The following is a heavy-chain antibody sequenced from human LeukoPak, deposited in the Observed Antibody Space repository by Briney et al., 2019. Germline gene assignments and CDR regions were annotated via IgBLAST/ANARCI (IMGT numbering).Heavy chain of an antibody. J-gene: IGHJ6*02. CDR3: AKDQAAAAGYGMDV. V-gene: IGHV3-23*01. D-gene: IGHD6-13*01. CDR2: ISGSGGST. CDR1: GFTFISYA. Sequence: GGSLRLSCAASGFTFISYAMSWVRQAPGKGLEWVSAISGSGGSTYYADSVKGRFTISRDNSKNTLYLQMNSLRAEDTAVYYCAKDQAAAAGYGMDVWGQGTTVTVSS.